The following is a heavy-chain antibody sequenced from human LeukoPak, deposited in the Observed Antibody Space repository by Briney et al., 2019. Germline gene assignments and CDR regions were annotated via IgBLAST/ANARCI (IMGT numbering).Heavy chain of an antibody. Sequence: GGSLRLSCAASGFTFSNYAMSWVRQAPGKGLEWVSAISGSGGSTYYADSVKGRFTISRDNSKNTLYLQMNSLRAEDTAVYYCARDKGLFRLGDLSSPPAYWGQGTLVTVSS. J-gene: IGHJ4*02. CDR2: ISGSGGST. V-gene: IGHV3-23*01. CDR3: ARDKGLFRLGDLSSPPAY. CDR1: GFTFSNYA. D-gene: IGHD3-16*02.